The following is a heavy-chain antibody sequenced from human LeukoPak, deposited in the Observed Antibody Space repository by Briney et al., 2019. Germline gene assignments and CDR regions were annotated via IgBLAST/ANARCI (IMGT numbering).Heavy chain of an antibody. J-gene: IGHJ6*02. Sequence: GGSLRLSCAASGFTFSSYAMSWVRQAPGKGLKWVSAIRAGGDSTYYTDSVKGRFTISRDNSKNTLYLQMNSLRAEDMAVYYCAKGITVAGTREYYYYGMDVWGQGTTVTVSS. CDR3: AKGITVAGTREYYYYGMDV. CDR1: GFTFSSYA. V-gene: IGHV3-23*01. CDR2: IRAGGDST. D-gene: IGHD6-19*01.